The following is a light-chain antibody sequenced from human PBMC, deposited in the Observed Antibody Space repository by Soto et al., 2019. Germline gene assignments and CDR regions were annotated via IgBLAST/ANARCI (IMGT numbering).Light chain of an antibody. V-gene: IGLV4-69*01. CDR1: RRHSSYA. CDR2: LNSDGRH. J-gene: IGLJ2*01. CDR3: QTWGTGILV. Sequence: QLVLTQSPSASASLGASVKLTCTLSRRHSSYAIAWHQQQPEKGPRYLMKLNSDGRHTKGDGIPDRFSGSSSGTERYLTISSLQSEDEADYYCQTWGTGILVFGGGTKLTVL.